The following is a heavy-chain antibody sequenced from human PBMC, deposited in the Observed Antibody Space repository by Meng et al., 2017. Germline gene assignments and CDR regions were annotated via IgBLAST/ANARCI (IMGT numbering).Heavy chain of an antibody. J-gene: IGHJ4*02. CDR1: GYNFPDYY. Sequence: QVHLVQSGAEVKKPVASVTGSCNPSGYNFPDYYIHWGRRAPGQGLEWMGRINPKSGDTHYAQKFQARVTMTGDTSISTAYMELSGLRSDDTAMYYCARDEDISAAGKLFGDYWGQGTLVTVSS. CDR3: ARDEDISAAGKLFGDY. V-gene: IGHV1-2*06. CDR2: INPKSGDT. D-gene: IGHD6-25*01.